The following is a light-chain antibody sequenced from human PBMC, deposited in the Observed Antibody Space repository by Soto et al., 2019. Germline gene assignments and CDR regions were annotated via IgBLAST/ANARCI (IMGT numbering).Light chain of an antibody. CDR1: QSVSSN. J-gene: IGKJ1*01. Sequence: EIVMTQSPATLSLSPGERDSLSCRASQSVSSNVAWYQQKRGQAPRLLIYAASTRATGIPTRFSGSGSGTEFTLTISSLQSEDFAVYYCQQYTEWPPWTFGQGTKVDIK. CDR3: QQYTEWPPWT. V-gene: IGKV3-15*01. CDR2: AAS.